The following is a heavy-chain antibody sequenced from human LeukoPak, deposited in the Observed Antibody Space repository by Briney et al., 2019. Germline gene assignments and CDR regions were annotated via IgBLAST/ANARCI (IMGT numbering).Heavy chain of an antibody. D-gene: IGHD3-10*02. CDR3: ASCSGRNYYGMDV. Sequence: SETLSLTCAVYGGSFSGYYWSWIRQPPGGGLEWVGSVHYSGSTWYNPSLKSRVTISVDTSKGQFSLRLSSVAAADTAVYFCASCSGRNYYGMDVWAKGPRSPSP. CDR1: GGSFSGYY. J-gene: IGHJ6*02. V-gene: IGHV4-59*08. CDR2: VHYSGST.